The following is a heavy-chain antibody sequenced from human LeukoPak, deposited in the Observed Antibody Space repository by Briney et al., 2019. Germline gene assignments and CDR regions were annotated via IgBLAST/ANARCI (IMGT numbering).Heavy chain of an antibody. CDR3: ATDECSGGTCYYDY. Sequence: SETLSLTCTVCGGSLSSYYWSWIRQPAGKGLEWIGRIYTSGSTNYNPSLQSRVTMSVDTSKNQFSLKLSSVTAAYTAVYYCATDECSGGTCYYDYYAQGTLFTVSS. J-gene: IGHJ4*02. V-gene: IGHV4-4*07. CDR2: IYTSGST. D-gene: IGHD2-15*01. CDR1: GGSLSSYY.